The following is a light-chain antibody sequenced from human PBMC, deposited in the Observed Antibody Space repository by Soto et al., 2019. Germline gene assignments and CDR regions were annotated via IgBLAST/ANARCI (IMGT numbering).Light chain of an antibody. CDR1: QSVSNNY. CDR2: GAS. CDR3: QQYNSYSRT. J-gene: IGKJ1*01. V-gene: IGKV3-20*01. Sequence: EIVLTQSPGTLSLSPGERATLSCSASQSVSNNYLAWYQQKPGQAPRLLIYGASNRATGIPDRFSGSGSGTEFTLTISSLQPDDFATYYCQQYNSYSRTFGQGTKVDIK.